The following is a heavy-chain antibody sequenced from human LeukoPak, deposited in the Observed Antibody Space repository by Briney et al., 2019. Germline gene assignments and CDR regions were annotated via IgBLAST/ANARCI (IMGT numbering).Heavy chain of an antibody. CDR1: GYTFTSYD. Sequence: ASVKVSCKASGYTFTSYDINWVRQATGQGLEWMGWMNPNSGNTGYAQKFQGRVTITGNTSISTAYMELSSLRSEDTAVYYCAKTPLRGYYDSSGYPDYFDYWGQGTLVTVSS. CDR3: AKTPLRGYYDSSGYPDYFDY. D-gene: IGHD3-22*01. CDR2: MNPNSGNT. J-gene: IGHJ4*02. V-gene: IGHV1-8*03.